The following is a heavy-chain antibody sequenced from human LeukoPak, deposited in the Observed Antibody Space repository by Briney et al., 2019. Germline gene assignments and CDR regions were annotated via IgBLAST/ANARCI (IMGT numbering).Heavy chain of an antibody. Sequence: SVKVSCKASGGTFSSYAISWVRQTPGQGLEWMGGIIPIFGTANYAQKFQGRVTITADESTSTAYMELSSLRSEDTAVYYCARGSGKEGWLMDVWGQGTTVTVSS. D-gene: IGHD6-19*01. CDR3: ARGSGKEGWLMDV. CDR2: IIPIFGTA. CDR1: GGTFSSYA. V-gene: IGHV1-69*13. J-gene: IGHJ6*02.